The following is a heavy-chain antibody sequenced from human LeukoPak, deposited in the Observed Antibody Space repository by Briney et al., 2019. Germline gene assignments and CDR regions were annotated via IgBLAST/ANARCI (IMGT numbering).Heavy chain of an antibody. CDR2: IYYTGST. CDR3: ARGKQSYYDFWSGYFPYYYYYGMDV. V-gene: IGHV4-59*01. CDR1: GGPISSYY. J-gene: IGHJ6*02. D-gene: IGHD3-3*01. Sequence: SETLSLTCTVSGGPISSYYWSWIRQPPLKRLEWIGYIYYTGSTNYNPSLKSPVTISVDTSKNQFSMKLSSVTAADTAVYYCARGKQSYYDFWSGYFPYYYYYGMDVWGQGTTVTVSS.